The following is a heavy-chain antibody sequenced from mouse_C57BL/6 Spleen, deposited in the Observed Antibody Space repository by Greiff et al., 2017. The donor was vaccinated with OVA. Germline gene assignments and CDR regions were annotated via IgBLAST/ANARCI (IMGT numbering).Heavy chain of an antibody. Sequence: EVKLMESGGGLVKPGGSLKLSCAASGFTFSSYAMSWVRQTPEKRLEWVATISDGGSYTYYPDNVKGRFTISRDNAKNNLYLQMSHLKSEDTAMYYCARDSNLFAYWGRGTLVTVSA. CDR1: GFTFSSYA. D-gene: IGHD2-5*01. V-gene: IGHV5-4*01. CDR2: ISDGGSYT. CDR3: ARDSNLFAY. J-gene: IGHJ3*01.